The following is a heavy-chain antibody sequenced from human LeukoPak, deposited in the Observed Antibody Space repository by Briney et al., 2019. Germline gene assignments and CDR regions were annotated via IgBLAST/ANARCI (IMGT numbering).Heavy chain of an antibody. CDR3: ASQSPLSSNPTEAFDI. CDR1: GYSFINYW. CDR2: IYPSDSHT. D-gene: IGHD2-2*01. Sequence: GESLKISCKGSGYSFINYWIGWVRQMPGKGLEWMGIIYPSDSHTRYSPSFQGQVTISADKSTSTAYLQWSSLKASDTAMYYCASQSPLSSNPTEAFDIWGQGTMVTVSS. V-gene: IGHV5-51*01. J-gene: IGHJ3*02.